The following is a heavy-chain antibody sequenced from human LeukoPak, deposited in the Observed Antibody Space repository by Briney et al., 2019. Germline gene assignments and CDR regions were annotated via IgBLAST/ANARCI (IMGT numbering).Heavy chain of an antibody. J-gene: IGHJ4*02. CDR2: INPSGGST. Sequence: ASVKVSCKASGYTFTSYYMHWVRQAPGQGLEWMGIINPSGGSTSYAQKFQGRVTMTRDMSTSTVYMELSSLRSEDTAVYYCARERTSSSSWALFDYWGQGTLVTVSS. CDR1: GYTFTSYY. V-gene: IGHV1-46*01. CDR3: ARERTSSSSWALFDY. D-gene: IGHD6-6*01.